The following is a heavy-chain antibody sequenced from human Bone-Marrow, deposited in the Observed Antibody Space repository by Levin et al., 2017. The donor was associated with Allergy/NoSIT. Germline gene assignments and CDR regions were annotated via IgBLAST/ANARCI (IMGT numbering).Heavy chain of an antibody. D-gene: IGHD3-16*01. CDR1: GASITTNNYY. J-gene: IGHJ4*02. V-gene: IGHV4-39*01. CDR3: GGSGY. CDR2: IFYSGNS. Sequence: SETLSLTCTVSGASITTNNYYWAWIRQPPGTGLEWIGNIFYSGNSYYAPSLKSRVTISVDTSKNQFSLKLTSVTASDTAVYYCGGSGYWGQGTLVTVSS.